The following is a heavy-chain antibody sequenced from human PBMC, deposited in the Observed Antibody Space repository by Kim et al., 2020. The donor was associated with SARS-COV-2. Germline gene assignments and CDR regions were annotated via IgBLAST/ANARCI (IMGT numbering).Heavy chain of an antibody. CDR3: ARDAVPYGMDV. CDR2: ISYDGSNK. V-gene: IGHV3-30*04. CDR1: GFTFSSYA. D-gene: IGHD2-2*01. Sequence: GGSLRLSCAASGFTFSSYAMHWVRQAPGKGLEWVAVISYDGSNKYYADSVKGRFTISRDNSKNTLYLQMNSLRAEDTAVYYCARDAVPYGMDVWGQGTTVTVSS. J-gene: IGHJ6*02.